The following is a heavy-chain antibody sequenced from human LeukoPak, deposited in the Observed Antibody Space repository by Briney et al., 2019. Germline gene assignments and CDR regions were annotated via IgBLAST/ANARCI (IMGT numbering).Heavy chain of an antibody. D-gene: IGHD4-23*01. V-gene: IGHV3-7*01. J-gene: IGHJ4*02. CDR3: VTHEVTVVTRSTFDY. CDR1: GFTFSSYW. Sequence: GGSLRLSCAASGFTFSSYWMSWVRQAPGKGLEWVANIKQDGSEKYYGDSVKGRFTISRDNAKNSVYLQMHSLRVEDTAIYYCVTHEVTVVTRSTFDYWGQGTLVTVSS. CDR2: IKQDGSEK.